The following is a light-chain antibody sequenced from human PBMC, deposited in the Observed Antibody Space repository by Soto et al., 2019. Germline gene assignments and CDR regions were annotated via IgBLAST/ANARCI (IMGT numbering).Light chain of an antibody. J-gene: IGKJ1*01. CDR3: MQALQTPWT. CDR1: QSLLHSNGYNY. CDR2: LGS. Sequence: DLVMTQSPLSLPVTPGEPASISCSSSQSLLHSNGYNYLDWYLQKPGQSPQLLIYLGSNRASGVPDRIRGSGSGTDFTVKISRVEAEDVGVYYCMQALQTPWTFGQGTKVEIK. V-gene: IGKV2-28*01.